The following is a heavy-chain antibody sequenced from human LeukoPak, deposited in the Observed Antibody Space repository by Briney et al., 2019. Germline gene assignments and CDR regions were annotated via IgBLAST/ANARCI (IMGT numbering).Heavy chain of an antibody. CDR2: INSDGSST. D-gene: IGHD3-22*01. CDR1: GFTFSSYW. V-gene: IGHV3-74*01. J-gene: IGHJ4*02. Sequence: PGRSLRLSCAASGFTFSSYWMHWVRQAPGKGLVWVSRINSDGSSTSYADSVKGRFTISRDNAKNTLYLQMNSLRAEDTAVYYCARGYYDSSGLYYFDYWGQGTLVTVSS. CDR3: ARGYYDSSGLYYFDY.